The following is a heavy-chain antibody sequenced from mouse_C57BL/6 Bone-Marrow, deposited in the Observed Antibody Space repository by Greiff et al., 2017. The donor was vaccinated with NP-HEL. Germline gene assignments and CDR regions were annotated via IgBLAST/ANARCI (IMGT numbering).Heavy chain of an antibody. CDR1: GYTFTDYY. CDR2: INPYNGGT. V-gene: IGHV1-19*01. J-gene: IGHJ2*01. D-gene: IGHD3-3*01. CDR3: ARLLGTFDY. Sequence: EVKLQESGPVLVKPGASVKMSCKASGYTFTDYYMNWVKQSHGKSLEWIGVINPYNGGTSYNQKFKGKATLTVDKSSSTAYMELNSLTSEDSAVYYCARLLGTFDYWGQGTTLTVSS.